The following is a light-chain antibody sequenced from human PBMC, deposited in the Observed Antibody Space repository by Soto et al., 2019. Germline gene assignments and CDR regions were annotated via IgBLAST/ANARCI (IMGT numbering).Light chain of an antibody. CDR3: SSYTSSNTLV. CDR1: SSDVGGYNY. V-gene: IGLV2-14*01. CDR2: EVS. J-gene: IGLJ2*01. Sequence: QSVLTQPASVSGSPGQSITISCTGTSSDVGGYNYVSWYQQHPGKAPKLMIYEVSNRPSRVSNRFSGSKSGNTASLTISGLQAEDEADYYCSSYTSSNTLVFGGGTKVTVL.